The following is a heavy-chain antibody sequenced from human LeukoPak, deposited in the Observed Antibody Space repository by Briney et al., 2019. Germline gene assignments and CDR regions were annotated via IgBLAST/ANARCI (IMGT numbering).Heavy chain of an antibody. Sequence: SVKVSCKASGGTFSSYAISWVRQAPGQGLEWMGGIIPIFGTANYAQKFQGRVTITTDESTSTAYMELSSLRSEDTAVYYCARVNSNYPFGLDPWGQGTLVTVSS. CDR3: ARVNSNYPFGLDP. CDR2: IIPIFGTA. D-gene: IGHD4-11*01. V-gene: IGHV1-69*05. J-gene: IGHJ5*02. CDR1: GGTFSSYA.